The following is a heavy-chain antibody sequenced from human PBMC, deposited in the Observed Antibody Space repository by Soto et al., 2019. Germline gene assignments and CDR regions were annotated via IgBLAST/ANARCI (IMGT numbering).Heavy chain of an antibody. CDR2: INPSGGTT. Sequence: ASVKASCKSSGDTFSSYAMHWVRQAPGQGLEWMGIINPSGGTTTYAQKFQGRATVTRDTSTSTVYMELSSLRSEDTAVYYCARGPATAPDAYWGLGTLVTVSS. D-gene: IGHD2-2*01. V-gene: IGHV1-46*01. CDR3: ARGPATAPDAY. CDR1: GDTFSSYA. J-gene: IGHJ4*02.